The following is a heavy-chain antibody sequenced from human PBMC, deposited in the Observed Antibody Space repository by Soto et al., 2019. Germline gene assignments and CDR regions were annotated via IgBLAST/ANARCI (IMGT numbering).Heavy chain of an antibody. Sequence: SETLSLTFSVSGGFLSSSNYYWSWIRQPPGKGLEWIGYIYHSGSTNYNPSLKSRVTISVDTSKNQFSLKVNSVNAADAAVYYCARGALRFLGNRFDPWGQGTRVTVSS. D-gene: IGHD3-3*01. CDR3: ARGALRFLGNRFDP. J-gene: IGHJ5*02. CDR2: IYHSGST. V-gene: IGHV4-61*01. CDR1: GGFLSSSNYY.